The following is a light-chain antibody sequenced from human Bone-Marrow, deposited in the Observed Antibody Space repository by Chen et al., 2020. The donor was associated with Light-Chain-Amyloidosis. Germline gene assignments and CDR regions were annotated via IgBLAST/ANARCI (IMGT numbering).Light chain of an antibody. CDR3: QVWDRSSDRPV. CDR1: NIVSTS. CDR2: DDS. V-gene: IGLV3-21*02. J-gene: IGLJ3*02. Sequence: SYVLTQPSSVSGAPGQKATIACGGNNIVSTSVHWYQQTPGQAPLLVVYDDSDRPSGIPDRLSGSNSGNTSTLTISRVEAGDEADYYCQVWDRSSDRPVFGGGTKLTVL.